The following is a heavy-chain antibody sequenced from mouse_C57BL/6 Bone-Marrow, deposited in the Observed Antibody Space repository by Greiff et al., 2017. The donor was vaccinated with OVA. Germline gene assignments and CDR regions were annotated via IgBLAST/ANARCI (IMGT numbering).Heavy chain of an antibody. D-gene: IGHD2-4*01. Sequence: VQLQQPGAELVKPGASVKLSCKASGYTFTSYWMHWVKQRPGRGLEWIGGIDPNSGGTKYNEKFKSKATLTVDKPSSTAYMQLSSLTSEDAAVYYCARGAYSDYDGMDYWGQGTTLTVSS. J-gene: IGHJ2*01. CDR2: IDPNSGGT. CDR3: ARGAYSDYDGMDY. V-gene: IGHV1-62-3*01. CDR1: GYTFTSYW.